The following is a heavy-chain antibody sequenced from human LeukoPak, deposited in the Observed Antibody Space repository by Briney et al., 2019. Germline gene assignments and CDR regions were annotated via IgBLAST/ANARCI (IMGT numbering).Heavy chain of an antibody. J-gene: IGHJ4*02. CDR3: ARGAHVLMVYAPFDY. V-gene: IGHV3-7*01. CDR1: GFTFSSYW. D-gene: IGHD2-8*01. CDR2: IKEDGSEK. Sequence: GGSLRLSCAASGFTFSSYWMSWVRQAPGKGLEWVANIKEDGSEKYYADSVKGRFTISRDNSKNTLYLQMNSLRAEDTAVYYCARGAHVLMVYAPFDYWGQGTLVTVSS.